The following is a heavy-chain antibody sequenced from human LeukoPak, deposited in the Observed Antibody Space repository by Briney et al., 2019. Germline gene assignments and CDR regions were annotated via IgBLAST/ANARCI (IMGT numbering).Heavy chain of an antibody. CDR3: ASELYDILTGTFDY. J-gene: IGHJ4*02. D-gene: IGHD3-9*01. Sequence: SVKVSCKASGGTFNSYAISWVRQAPGQGLEWMGGIIPIFGTANYAQKFQGRVTITADKSTSTAYMELSSLRSEDTAVYYCASELYDILTGTFDYWGQGTLVTVSS. CDR2: IIPIFGTA. V-gene: IGHV1-69*06. CDR1: GGTFNSYA.